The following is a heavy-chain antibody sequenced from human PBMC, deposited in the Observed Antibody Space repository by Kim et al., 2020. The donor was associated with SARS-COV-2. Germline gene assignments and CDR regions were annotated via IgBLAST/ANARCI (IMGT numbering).Heavy chain of an antibody. CDR2: VSYDGRNK. Sequence: GGSLRLSCAASGFTFSSYGMHWVRQAPGKGLEWVAVVSYDGRNKYYADSVKGRFTISRDNSKNTLYLRMNSLRAEDTAVYFCAKDVRTEAAAMDVWGQGTTVTVSS. CDR1: GFTFSSYG. J-gene: IGHJ6*02. CDR3: AKDVRTEAAAMDV. V-gene: IGHV3-30*18. D-gene: IGHD6-13*01.